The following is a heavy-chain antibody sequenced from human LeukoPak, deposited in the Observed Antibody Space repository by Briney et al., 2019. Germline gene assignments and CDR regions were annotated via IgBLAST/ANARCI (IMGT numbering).Heavy chain of an antibody. J-gene: IGHJ4*02. CDR1: GITLSNYG. V-gene: IGHV3-23*01. CDR3: AIRGVVIRVILVGFHKEAYYFDA. CDR2: ISDSGGRT. Sequence: GGSLRLSCAVSGITLSNYGMSWVRQAPGKGLEWVAGISDSGGRTNYADSVKGRFTISRDNPKNTLYLQMNSLRAEDTALYFCAIRGVVIRVILVGFHKEAYYFDAWGQGALVTVSS. D-gene: IGHD3-22*01.